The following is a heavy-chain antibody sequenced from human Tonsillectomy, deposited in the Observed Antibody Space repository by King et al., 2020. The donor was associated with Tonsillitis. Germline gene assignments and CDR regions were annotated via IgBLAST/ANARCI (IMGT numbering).Heavy chain of an antibody. CDR3: AKDDSSAWYSDY. V-gene: IGHV3-48*01. D-gene: IGHD6-19*01. CDR1: GCIFIDYS. CDR2: INSKSVSI. Sequence: VQLVESGGGLVQPGGSLRLSCAASGCIFIDYSMNWVRQAPGKGLERGSDINSKSVSIYYADSVKGRFTISRENAKNSLYLQMNSLRGEDTAVYYRAKDDSSAWYSDYWGQGTPVTVSS. J-gene: IGHJ4*02.